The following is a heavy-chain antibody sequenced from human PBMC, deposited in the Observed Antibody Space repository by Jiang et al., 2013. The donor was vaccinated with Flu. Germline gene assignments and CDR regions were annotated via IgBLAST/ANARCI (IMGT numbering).Heavy chain of an antibody. CDR3: AHSPNYYDLLTGSSYYFDY. V-gene: IGHV2-5*02. CDR1: GFSLTTSGVG. D-gene: IGHD3-9*01. Sequence: KPTQTLTLTCTLSGFSLTTSGVGVGWIRQPPGGALEWLAFIYWDDDKRYSPFLESRLTITKDTSKNQVVLTLTNMDPVDTATYFCAHSPNYYDLLTGSSYYFDYWGQGMVVTVSS. J-gene: IGHJ4*02. CDR2: IYWDDDK.